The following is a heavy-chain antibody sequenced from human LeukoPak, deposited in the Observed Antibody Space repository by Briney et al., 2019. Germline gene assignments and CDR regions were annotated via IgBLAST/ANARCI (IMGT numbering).Heavy chain of an antibody. V-gene: IGHV4-30-4*01. CDR2: IYFSGST. D-gene: IGHD3-10*01. Sequence: QTSQTLSLTCTVSGGSISGGDYYWSWIRHPPRTCLGWVGYIYFSGSTYYNPSLKSRVTISVDTSKNQFSLKLSSVTAADTAVYYCARDGWFGELFWFDPWGQGPLVTVSS. CDR3: ARDGWFGELFWFDP. CDR1: GGSISGGDYY. J-gene: IGHJ5*02.